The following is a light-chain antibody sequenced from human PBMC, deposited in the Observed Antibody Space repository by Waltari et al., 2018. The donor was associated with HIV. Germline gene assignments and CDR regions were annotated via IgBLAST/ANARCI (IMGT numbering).Light chain of an antibody. CDR1: NSDLGSYNR. CDR2: SVS. J-gene: IGLJ1*01. V-gene: IGLV2-18*02. Sequence: QSALTQPLAVSGSPGQSVTISCTGTNSDLGSYNRFCWYQQTPGTAPKLVIYSVSSRPSGVPDRFSGSKAGNTAALTISGLQAEDEGDYYGSSYTTTTAHVFGTGTKVTVL. CDR3: SSYTTTTAHV.